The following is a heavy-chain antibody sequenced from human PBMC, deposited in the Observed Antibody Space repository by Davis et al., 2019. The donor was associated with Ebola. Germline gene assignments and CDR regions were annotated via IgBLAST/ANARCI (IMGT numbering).Heavy chain of an antibody. V-gene: IGHV1-8*01. D-gene: IGHD3-10*01. J-gene: IGHJ6*02. CDR1: GYTFTSYD. CDR2: MNPNSGNT. CDR3: ASQSGSGSYYYYYGMDV. Sequence: AASVKVSCKASGYTFTSYDINWVRQATGQGLEWMGWMNPNSGNTGYAQKFQGRVTMTRNTSISTAYMELSSLRSEDTAVYYCASQSGSGSYYYYYGMDVWGQGTTVTVSS.